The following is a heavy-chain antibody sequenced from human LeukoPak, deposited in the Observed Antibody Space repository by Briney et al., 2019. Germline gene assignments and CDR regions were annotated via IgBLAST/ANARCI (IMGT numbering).Heavy chain of an antibody. J-gene: IGHJ6*03. CDR3: ARSVGSYLYYYYYMDV. V-gene: IGHV5-51*01. CDR2: IYPGDSDT. CDR1: GYLFTTYW. Sequence: GESLKISCKGSGYLFTTYWIGWVRQMPGKGLEWMGIIYPGDSDTRYSPSFQGQVTISADKSISTAYLQWSSLKASDTAMYYCARSVGSYLYYYYYMDVWGKGTTVTVSS. D-gene: IGHD1-26*01.